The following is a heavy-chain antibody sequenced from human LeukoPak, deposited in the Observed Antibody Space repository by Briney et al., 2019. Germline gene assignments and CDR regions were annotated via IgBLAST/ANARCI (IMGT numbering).Heavy chain of an antibody. Sequence: GGSLRLSCAASGFTFSSYAMSWVRQAPGKGLEWVSGISGSGTNTYYADSVKGRFTISRDNSKNTLYLQMNSLRADDTAVYYCAKTLYSRGWTLGNWGQGTLVTVSS. V-gene: IGHV3-23*01. CDR2: ISGSGTNT. D-gene: IGHD6-25*01. J-gene: IGHJ4*02. CDR3: AKTLYSRGWTLGN. CDR1: GFTFSSYA.